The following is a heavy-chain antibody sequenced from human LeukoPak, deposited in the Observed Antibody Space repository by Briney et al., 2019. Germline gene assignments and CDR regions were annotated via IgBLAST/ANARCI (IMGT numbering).Heavy chain of an antibody. CDR3: ARSLQGYYDFPDAFDI. J-gene: IGHJ3*02. CDR2: IYYSGST. Sequence: KASETLSLTCTVSGGSISSYYWSWIWQPPGKGLEWIGYIYYSGSTNYNPSLKSRVTISVDTSKNQFSLKLSSVTAADTAVYYCARSLQGYYDFPDAFDIWGQGTMVTVSS. D-gene: IGHD3-3*01. V-gene: IGHV4-59*01. CDR1: GGSISSYY.